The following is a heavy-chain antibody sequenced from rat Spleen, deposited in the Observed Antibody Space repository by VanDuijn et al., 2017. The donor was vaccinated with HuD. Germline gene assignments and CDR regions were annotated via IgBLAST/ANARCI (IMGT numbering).Heavy chain of an antibody. CDR3: TTETYYGYNYHHY. D-gene: IGHD1-9*01. V-gene: IGHV5-25*01. J-gene: IGHJ2*01. CDR2: ISTSGGDT. Sequence: EVELVESGGGLVQPGRSMKLSCAASGFTFSNYGMAWVRQAPTKGLEWVASISTSGGDTYYRDSVKGRFTISRDNAKSTLYLQMDSLRSEDTATYYCTTETYYGYNYHHYWGQGVMVTVSS. CDR1: GFTFSNYG.